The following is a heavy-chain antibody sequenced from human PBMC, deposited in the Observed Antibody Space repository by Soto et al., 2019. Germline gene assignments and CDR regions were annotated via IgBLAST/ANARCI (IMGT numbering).Heavy chain of an antibody. V-gene: IGHV1-69*02. J-gene: IGHJ4*02. D-gene: IGHD3-10*01. CDR1: GGTFNTHT. Sequence: QVHLVQFGAEVRKPGSSVKLSCTASGGTFNTHTISWVRQAPGLGLEWMGRIIPMLGMSNSPPKFQGRVSITADKSPSTVYMALGRLTSADTAVYYCATSYGSGSSHFDYWGQGTLVTVSS. CDR3: ATSYGSGSSHFDY. CDR2: IIPMLGMS.